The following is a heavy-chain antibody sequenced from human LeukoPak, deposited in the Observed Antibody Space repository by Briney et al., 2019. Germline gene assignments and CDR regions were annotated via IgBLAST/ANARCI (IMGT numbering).Heavy chain of an antibody. CDR1: GGSFGNYY. CDR3: AGGGNIVVVPAAIIHYYYMDV. J-gene: IGHJ6*03. CDR2: IYDSGTT. Sequence: SETLSLTCTVSGGSFGNYYWSWIRQPPGKGLEWIGYIYDSGTTNYNPSLKSRVTISVDTSKNQFSLKLSSVTAADTAVYYCAGGGNIVVVPAAIIHYYYMDVWGKGTTVTVSS. V-gene: IGHV4-59*01. D-gene: IGHD2-2*01.